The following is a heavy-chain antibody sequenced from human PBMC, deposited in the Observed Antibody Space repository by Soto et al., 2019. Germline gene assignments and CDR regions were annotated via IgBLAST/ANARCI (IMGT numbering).Heavy chain of an antibody. J-gene: IGHJ6*02. CDR3: ASIVATPSDYYYGMDV. CDR1: GGSISGGGYS. V-gene: IGHV4-30-2*01. D-gene: IGHD5-12*01. CDR2: IYHSGST. Sequence: QLQLQESGSGLVKPSQTLSLTCAVSGGSISGGGYSWSWIRQPPGKGLEWIGYIYHSGSTYYNPSLKSRVTISVDRSKNQFSLKLSSVTAADTAVYYCASIVATPSDYYYGMDVWGQGTTVTVSS.